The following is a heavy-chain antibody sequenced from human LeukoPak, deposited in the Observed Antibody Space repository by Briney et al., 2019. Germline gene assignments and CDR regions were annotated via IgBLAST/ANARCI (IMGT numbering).Heavy chain of an antibody. CDR1: GFTFNSW. CDR2: IKQDGSEK. Sequence: GGSLRLSCAASGFTFNSWMSWVLQAPGKGLEWVANIKQDGSEKYYVDSVKGRFTISRDNAKSSLYLQMNSLSSDDTAVYYCARDTSTTPFDSWGQGTLVTVSS. V-gene: IGHV3-7*04. J-gene: IGHJ4*02. CDR3: ARDTSTTPFDS. D-gene: IGHD1-14*01.